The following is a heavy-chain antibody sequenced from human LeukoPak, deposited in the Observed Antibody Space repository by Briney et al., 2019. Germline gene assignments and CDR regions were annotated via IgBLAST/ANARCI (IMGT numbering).Heavy chain of an antibody. J-gene: IGHJ5*02. CDR2: ISGTGGST. CDR1: GFAFTNYA. V-gene: IGHV3-23*01. CDR3: AKVLDSSGYYPSDR. D-gene: IGHD3-22*01. Sequence: GGSLRLSCAGSGFAFTNYAMTWVRQAPGEGLEWVSTISGTGGSTYYAPSLKGRLTVSRDNSKNTLYLRLSSLRAGDTAVYYCAKVLDSSGYYPSDRWGQGTLVIVSS.